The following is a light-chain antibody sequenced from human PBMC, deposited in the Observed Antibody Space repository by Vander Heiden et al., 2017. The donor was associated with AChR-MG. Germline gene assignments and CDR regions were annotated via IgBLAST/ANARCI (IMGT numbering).Light chain of an antibody. J-gene: IGKJ4*01. CDR1: HTMSSY. CDR3: QQRYSTPIT. CDR2: AAS. V-gene: IGKV1-39*01. Sequence: DIQMTQSPSSLSASVGASDTIACRASHTMSSYLNWYQHKSGKAPRLLIYAASSLQSGVPSRFSGSESGTDFTLTISSLQPEDFATYYCQQRYSTPITFGGGTKVEIK.